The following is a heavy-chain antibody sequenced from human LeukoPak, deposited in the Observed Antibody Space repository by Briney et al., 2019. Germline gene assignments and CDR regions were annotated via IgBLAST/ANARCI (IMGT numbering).Heavy chain of an antibody. J-gene: IGHJ3*02. CDR2: IWYDGGNK. D-gene: IGHD2-8*02. Sequence: PGGSLRLSCAASGFTFSSYGMHWVRQAPGKGLEWVTVIWYDGGNKYYADSVKGRFTISRDNSKNTVSLQMNNLRAEDTAVYYCAREQYGTDDALDIWGQGTMVTVSS. CDR3: AREQYGTDDALDI. V-gene: IGHV3-33*01. CDR1: GFTFSSYG.